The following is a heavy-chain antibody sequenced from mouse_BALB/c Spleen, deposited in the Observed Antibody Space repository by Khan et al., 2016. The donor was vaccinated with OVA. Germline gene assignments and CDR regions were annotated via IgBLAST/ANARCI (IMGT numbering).Heavy chain of an antibody. V-gene: IGHV1S135*01. J-gene: IGHJ3*01. D-gene: IGHD2-2*01. Sequence: VQLQQSGPELMKPGASVKISCKASGYSFTTYYIHWVMQSHGTSLEWIGYIDPFSGATTYTQKLRGKATLTVDKSSRPAYIQLSNLTSEDSSVYYWSRHGYVSWFTYWGQGTLVTGST. CDR2: IDPFSGAT. CDR1: GYSFTTYY. CDR3: SRHGYVSWFTY.